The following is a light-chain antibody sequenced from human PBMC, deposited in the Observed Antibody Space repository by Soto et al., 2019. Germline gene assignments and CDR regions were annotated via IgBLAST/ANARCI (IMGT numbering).Light chain of an antibody. CDR2: GAS. CDR1: QSVSSSY. V-gene: IGKV3-20*01. Sequence: EIVLTQSPGTLSLSPGERATLSCRASQSVSSSYLAWYQQKPGQAPRLLIYGASSRATGIPDRFSGSGSGTDLNLTISRLEPEDFAVYYCQQYGSSPLTWTFGQGTKVEIK. J-gene: IGKJ1*01. CDR3: QQYGSSPLTWT.